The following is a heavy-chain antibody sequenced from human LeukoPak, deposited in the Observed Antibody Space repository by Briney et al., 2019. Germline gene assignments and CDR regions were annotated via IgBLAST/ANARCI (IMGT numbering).Heavy chain of an antibody. CDR3: ARDGGVRGSFLDY. Sequence: SETLSLTCTDSGGSISSYYWSWIRQPPGKGLEWMGYIYYSGSTNYNPSLKSRVTISVDTSKIQFSLKLSSVTAADTAVYYCARDGGVRGSFLDYWGQGTLVTVSS. J-gene: IGHJ4*02. CDR1: GGSISSYY. V-gene: IGHV4-59*01. CDR2: IYYSGST. D-gene: IGHD3-16*01.